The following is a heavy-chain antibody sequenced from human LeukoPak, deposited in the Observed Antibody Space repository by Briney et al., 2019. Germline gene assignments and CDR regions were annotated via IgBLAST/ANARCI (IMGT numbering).Heavy chain of an antibody. CDR1: GYTFTDYY. D-gene: IGHD2-15*01. J-gene: IGHJ4*02. CDR3: ARAGERVVVVGATTDVDY. CDR2: ITPNSGGT. Sequence: SVNLSYNTSGYTFTDYYTHWVPHAPGQGLEWMGWITPNSGGTNYTQKFQGRVTITRDTPISTAYMDLSRLRSDDSAVYYCARAGERVVVVGATTDVDYWGQGTVVSVSS. V-gene: IGHV1-2*02.